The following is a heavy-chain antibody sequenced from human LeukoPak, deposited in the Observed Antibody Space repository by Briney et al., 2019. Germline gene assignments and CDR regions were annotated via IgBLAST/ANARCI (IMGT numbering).Heavy chain of an antibody. CDR2: MYSGGST. D-gene: IGHD2-2*01. CDR3: AKDSLRTVPKASFDS. V-gene: IGHV3-53*01. J-gene: IGHJ4*02. CDR1: GFTVSSNY. Sequence: GGSLRLSCAVSGFTVSSNYMNWVRQAPGKGLEWVSVMYSGGSTYYADSVKGRFTISRDNSKNTLFLQMNSLRAEDRAVYYCAKDSLRTVPKASFDSWGQGTLVTVSP.